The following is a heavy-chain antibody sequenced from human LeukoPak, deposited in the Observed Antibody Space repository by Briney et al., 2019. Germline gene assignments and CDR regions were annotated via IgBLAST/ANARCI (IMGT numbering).Heavy chain of an antibody. V-gene: IGHV1-3*01. CDR1: GYTFTSYA. J-gene: IGHJ4*02. D-gene: IGHD3-9*01. CDR2: INAGNGNT. Sequence: ASVKVSCKASGYTFTSYAMHWVRQAPGQRLEWMGWINAGNGNTKYSQKFQGRVTITRDTSASTAYMELSSLRSEDTAVYYCARLDDDYDILTGYYYFGYWGQGTLVTVSS. CDR3: ARLDDDYDILTGYYYFGY.